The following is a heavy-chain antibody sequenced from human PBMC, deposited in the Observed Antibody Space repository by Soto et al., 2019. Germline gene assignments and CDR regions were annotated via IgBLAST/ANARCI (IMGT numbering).Heavy chain of an antibody. CDR2: IYYSATT. D-gene: IGHD3-10*01. CDR3: ARGFRGVYFDF. J-gene: IGHJ4*02. V-gene: IGHV4-30-4*01. Sequence: SETLSLTCTVSGGSISSGDYYWSWIRQPPGKGLEWIGYIYYSATTYYNPSLKSRLTISIDTSKNQFSLKLSSVTAADTAVYFCARGFRGVYFDFWGQGTLVTVSS. CDR1: GGSISSGDYY.